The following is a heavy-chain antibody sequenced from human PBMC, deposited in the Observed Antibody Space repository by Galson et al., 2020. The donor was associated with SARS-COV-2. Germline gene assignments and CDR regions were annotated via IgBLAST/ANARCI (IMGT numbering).Heavy chain of an antibody. D-gene: IGHD5-12*01. CDR2: IIPILGIA. J-gene: IGHJ6*02. Sequence: ASVKVSCKASGGTFSSYAISWVRHAPGQGLEWMGRIIPILGIANYAQKFQGRVTITADKSTSTAYMELSSLRSEDTAVYYCARGKPDGYNLFRDYYYGMDVWGQGTTVTVSS. V-gene: IGHV1-69*04. CDR3: ARGKPDGYNLFRDYYYGMDV. CDR1: GGTFSSYA.